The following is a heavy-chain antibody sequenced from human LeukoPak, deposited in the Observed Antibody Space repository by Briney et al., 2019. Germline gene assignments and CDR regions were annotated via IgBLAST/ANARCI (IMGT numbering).Heavy chain of an antibody. D-gene: IGHD3-10*01. V-gene: IGHV1-18*01. CDR3: ARIWAEFHLVCDF. J-gene: IGHJ4*02. CDR1: GYSFTSYL. CDR2: ISGHNGNT. Sequence: ASVTVSCKASGYSFTSYLISWVRQVPGQGLAWMGWISGHNGNTDYAQRFKDRVTLTTDTSSSTAYMELRSLTSDDTAVYFCARIWAEFHLVCDFWGQGTLVTVSP.